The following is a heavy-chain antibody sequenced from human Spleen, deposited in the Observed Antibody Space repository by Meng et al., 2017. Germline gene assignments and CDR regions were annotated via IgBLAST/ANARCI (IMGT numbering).Heavy chain of an antibody. Sequence: QPPLQESGPGPGKPSETLSLTCTVSGGSIRNTNYYWNWVRQPPGKGLEWIGSVYYSGITYYNPSLESRVSISVDTSKNNFSLKLSSVTAADTAVYYCARDLWELRYKAPFDPWGQGTLVTVSS. J-gene: IGHJ5*02. D-gene: IGHD3-9*01. CDR3: ARDLWELRYKAPFDP. V-gene: IGHV4-39*07. CDR2: VYYSGIT. CDR1: GGSIRNTNYY.